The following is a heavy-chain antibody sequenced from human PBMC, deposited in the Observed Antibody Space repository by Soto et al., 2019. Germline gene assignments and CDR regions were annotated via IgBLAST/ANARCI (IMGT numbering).Heavy chain of an antibody. CDR1: GFTFSSYA. Sequence: EVQLLESGGGLVQPGGSLRLSCAASGFTFSSYAMTWVRQAPGKGLEWVSAISGSGGTTYYADSVKGRFTISRDNSKNTLYVQMNSVRAEDTAVYYCAKKLAGVQYLPDYWGQGTLVTVSS. D-gene: IGHD2-2*01. J-gene: IGHJ4*02. V-gene: IGHV3-23*01. CDR2: ISGSGGTT. CDR3: AKKLAGVQYLPDY.